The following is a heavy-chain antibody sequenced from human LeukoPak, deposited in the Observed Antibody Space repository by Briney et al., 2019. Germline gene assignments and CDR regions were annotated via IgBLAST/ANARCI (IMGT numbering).Heavy chain of an antibody. CDR2: ISSSGSTI. D-gene: IGHD1-1*01. V-gene: IGHV3-11*04. CDR1: GFTFSDYY. Sequence: GGSLRLSSAASGFTFSDYYMSWIRQAPGKGLEWVSYISSSGSTIYYADSVKGRFTISRDNAKNSLYLQMNSLRAEDTAVYYCARRNGRLDYYYMDVWGKGTTVTVSS. J-gene: IGHJ6*03. CDR3: ARRNGRLDYYYMDV.